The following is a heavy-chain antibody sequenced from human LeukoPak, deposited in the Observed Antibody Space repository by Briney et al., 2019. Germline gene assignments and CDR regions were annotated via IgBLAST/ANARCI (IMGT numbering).Heavy chain of an antibody. Sequence: ASVKVSCKASGYTFTSNYIHWVRQAPGQGLEWMGLVNPSGGSTTYAQMFQGRVTMTRDTSTSTVYLELSSLRSVDTAVYYCAKGGVAGTFDYWGQGTQVTVSS. D-gene: IGHD6-19*01. V-gene: IGHV1-46*01. CDR3: AKGGVAGTFDY. CDR2: VNPSGGST. CDR1: GYTFTSNY. J-gene: IGHJ4*02.